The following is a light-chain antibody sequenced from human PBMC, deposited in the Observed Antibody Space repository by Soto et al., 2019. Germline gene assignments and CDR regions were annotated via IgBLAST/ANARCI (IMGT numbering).Light chain of an antibody. CDR3: QQYGSSGT. J-gene: IGKJ1*01. V-gene: IGKV3-20*01. CDR1: QSVSNNY. CDR2: GAS. Sequence: EIVLTQSPVTLSFAPCEIATLSCRASQSVSNNYLAWYQQKPGQAPGLLSYGASNRATGIPDRFSGSGSGTDFTLTISRLEPEDFAVYYCQQYGSSGTFGQGTKV.